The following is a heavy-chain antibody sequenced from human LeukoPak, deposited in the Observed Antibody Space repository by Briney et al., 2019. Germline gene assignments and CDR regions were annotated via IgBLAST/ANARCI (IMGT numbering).Heavy chain of an antibody. Sequence: PGRSLRLSCAGSGFTFNSYGMHWVPQAPGKGLEWVAVISYDGRNKFYADSVKGRFTISRDNSKNTLYLQMNSLGAEDTALYHCAKDLAGYSNDRDFGMDVWGQGTTVTVSS. CDR2: ISYDGRNK. D-gene: IGHD4-11*01. V-gene: IGHV3-30*18. J-gene: IGHJ6*02. CDR3: AKDLAGYSNDRDFGMDV. CDR1: GFTFNSYG.